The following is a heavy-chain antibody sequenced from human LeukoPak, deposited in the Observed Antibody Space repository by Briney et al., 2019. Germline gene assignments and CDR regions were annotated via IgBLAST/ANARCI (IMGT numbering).Heavy chain of an antibody. CDR2: IYPGDSDT. CDR3: ASGYCSGGSCAKPHDY. Sequence: GESLKISCKGSGYSFTSYWIGWVRQMPGKGLEWMGIIYPGDSDTRYSPSFQGQVTISADKSISTAYLQWSSLKASDTAMYYCASGYCSGGSCAKPHDYWGQGTLVTVSS. J-gene: IGHJ4*02. V-gene: IGHV5-51*01. D-gene: IGHD2-15*01. CDR1: GYSFTSYW.